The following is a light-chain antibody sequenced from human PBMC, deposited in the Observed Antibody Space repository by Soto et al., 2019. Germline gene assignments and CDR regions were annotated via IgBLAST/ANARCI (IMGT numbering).Light chain of an antibody. CDR3: QESYSHART. J-gene: IGKJ3*01. Sequence: DIQMTQSPSSLSASVGDRVTITCRASQSINTYLNWYQQKPGKAPKLLIYAASSLQSGVPSRCSGSGSGTDFTLTIGSLQPEDFATYYCQESYSHARTFGPGTKVDI. CDR1: QSINTY. CDR2: AAS. V-gene: IGKV1-39*01.